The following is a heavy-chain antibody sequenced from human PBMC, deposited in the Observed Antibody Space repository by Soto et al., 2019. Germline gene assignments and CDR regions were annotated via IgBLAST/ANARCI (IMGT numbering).Heavy chain of an antibody. D-gene: IGHD6-13*01. V-gene: IGHV3-33*01. Sequence: PGGSLRLSCAASAFTFSSYGMHWVRQAPGKGLEWVAVIWYDGSNKYYADSVKGRFTISRDNSKNTLYLQMNSLRAEDTAVYYCARAGKYSSSWYDYWGQGTLVTVSS. CDR2: IWYDGSNK. J-gene: IGHJ4*02. CDR3: ARAGKYSSSWYDY. CDR1: AFTFSSYG.